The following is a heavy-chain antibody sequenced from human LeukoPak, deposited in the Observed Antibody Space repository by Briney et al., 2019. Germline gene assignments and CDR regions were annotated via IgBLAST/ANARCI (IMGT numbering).Heavy chain of an antibody. CDR2: ISWNSGSI. CDR1: GFTFDDYA. V-gene: IGHV3-9*01. J-gene: IGHJ4*02. CDR3: AKDNSPYYYDSSGYRLDY. Sequence: GGSLRLSCAASGFTFDDYAMHWVRQAPGKGLEWVSGISWNSGSIGYADSVKGRFTISRDNAKNSLYLQMNSLRAEDTALYYCAKDNSPYYYDSSGYRLDYWGQGTLATVSS. D-gene: IGHD3-22*01.